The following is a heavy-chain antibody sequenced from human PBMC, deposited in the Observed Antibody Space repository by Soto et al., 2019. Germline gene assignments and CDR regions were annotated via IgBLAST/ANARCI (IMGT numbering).Heavy chain of an antibody. CDR1: GGSISGYY. V-gene: IGHV4-59*12. CDR3: AGPSSDCGGDCYYVDY. J-gene: IGHJ4*02. CDR2: IYSSGST. D-gene: IGHD2-21*02. Sequence: SETLSLTCTVSGGSISGYYWSWIRQPPGKGLEWIGKIYSSGSTSYKLSRKSRVTISDATSKNQFSLKLISVTAADTAVYYCAGPSSDCGGDCYYVDYWGQGALVTVSS.